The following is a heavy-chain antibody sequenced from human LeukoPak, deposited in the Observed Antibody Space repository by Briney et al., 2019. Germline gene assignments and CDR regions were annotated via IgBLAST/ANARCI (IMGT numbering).Heavy chain of an antibody. V-gene: IGHV4-34*01. Sequence: SETLSLTCDVYGGSFSGYYWSWIRQPPGKGLEWIGEINHSGSTNYNPSLKSRVTISVDTSKNQFSLKLSSVTAADTAVYYCAGGSYYEFDYWGQGTLVTVSS. CDR1: GGSFSGYY. CDR2: INHSGST. CDR3: AGGSYYEFDY. J-gene: IGHJ4*02. D-gene: IGHD1-26*01.